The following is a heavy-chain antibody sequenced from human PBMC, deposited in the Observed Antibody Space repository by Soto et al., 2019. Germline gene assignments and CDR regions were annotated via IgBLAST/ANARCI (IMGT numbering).Heavy chain of an antibody. CDR2: IFYSGST. D-gene: IGHD6-19*01. J-gene: IGHJ4*02. CDR1: GCSISSYY. Sequence: SETLSLTCTVSGCSISSYYWSWIRQPPGKGLEWIGYIFYSGSTNYNPSLKSRVTISVDTSKNQFSLKLSSVTAADTAVYYCARRYSSGFDYWGQGTLVTVSS. CDR3: ARRYSSGFDY. V-gene: IGHV4-59*08.